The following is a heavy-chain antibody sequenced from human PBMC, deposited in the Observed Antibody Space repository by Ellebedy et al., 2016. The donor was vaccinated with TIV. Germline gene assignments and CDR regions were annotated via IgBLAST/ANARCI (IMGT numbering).Heavy chain of an antibody. CDR1: GFTFSSFD. J-gene: IGHJ4*02. CDR2: ISYDGRNS. D-gene: IGHD6-6*01. V-gene: IGHV3-30*03. CDR3: ATEGGPDSSSTDFAH. Sequence: GGSLRLXXAASGFTFSSFDMHWVRQAPGKGLEWVALISYDGRNSFYADSVKGRFTISRDNARNTLYLQMNSLRADDTGVYYCATEGGPDSSSTDFAHWGQGTLVTVPS.